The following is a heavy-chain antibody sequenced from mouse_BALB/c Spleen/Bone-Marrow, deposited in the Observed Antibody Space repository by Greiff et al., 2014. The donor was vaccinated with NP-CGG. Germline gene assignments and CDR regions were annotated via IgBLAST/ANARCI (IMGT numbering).Heavy chain of an antibody. CDR2: IDPANGYT. CDR1: GFNIKDTY. D-gene: IGHD1-1*01. J-gene: IGHJ3*01. Sequence: EVQLVESGAELVKPGASVKLSCTASGFNIKDTYMHWVKQRPEQGLEWIGGIDPANGYTKYDPKFQGKATITADESSNTAYLQHSSLTTVDTAVYYCAICYYGRGGFAYWGQGALLTVSA. V-gene: IGHV14-3*02. CDR3: AICYYGRGGFAY.